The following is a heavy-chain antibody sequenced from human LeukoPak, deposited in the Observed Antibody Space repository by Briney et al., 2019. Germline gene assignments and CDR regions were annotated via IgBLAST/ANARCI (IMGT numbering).Heavy chain of an antibody. CDR1: GGSITGSSSY. V-gene: IGHV4-39*02. J-gene: IGHJ4*02. CDR2: IYYSGGT. Sequence: KPSETLSLTCTVSGGSITGSSSYWGWIRQPPGKGLEWIGSIYYSGGTSYNPSLKSRVTISVDTSKNQFSLRLSSVTAADTAVYYCARDLTGDSSHDYWGQGTLVTVSS. CDR3: ARDLTGDSSHDY. D-gene: IGHD3-22*01.